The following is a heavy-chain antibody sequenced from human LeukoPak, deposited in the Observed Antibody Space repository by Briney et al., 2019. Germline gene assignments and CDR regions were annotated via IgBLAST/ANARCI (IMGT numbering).Heavy chain of an antibody. V-gene: IGHV1-2*02. CDR1: GYTLTGDY. CDR2: INPNSGDT. J-gene: IGHJ4*02. CDR3: ATLRTGDLDY. D-gene: IGHD7-27*01. Sequence: ASVKVSCKASGYTLTGDYMHWVRQAPGQGREWRGWINPNSGDTNYAQRFQGRVTMTRDTSITTAYMELSRLRSDDTAVYYCATLRTGDLDYWGQGTLVTVSS.